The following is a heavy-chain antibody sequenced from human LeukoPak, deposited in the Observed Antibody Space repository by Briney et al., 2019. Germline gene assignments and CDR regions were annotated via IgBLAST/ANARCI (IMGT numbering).Heavy chain of an antibody. V-gene: IGHV3-74*01. CDR2: ISTDGSTT. CDR3: TRDRTTVTLFDY. J-gene: IGHJ4*02. CDR1: GFTFNNYW. Sequence: GGSLRLSCAASGFTFNNYWIHWVRQTPGKGLVWISAISTDGSTTRYADSVKGRITISGDNAKNTVYLQMNNLRGEDTAVYYCTRDRTTVTLFDYWGQGTLVTVSS. D-gene: IGHD4-17*01.